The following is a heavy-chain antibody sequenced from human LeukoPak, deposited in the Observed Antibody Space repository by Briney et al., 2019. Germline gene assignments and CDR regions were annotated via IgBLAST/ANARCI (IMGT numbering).Heavy chain of an antibody. CDR3: ARDAHRIFGVVQSYGMDV. V-gene: IGHV1-18*01. CDR1: GYTFTSYG. CDR2: ISAYNGNT. Sequence: VASVKVSCRASGYTFTSYGISWVRQAPGQGLEWMGWISAYNGNTNYAQKLQGRVTMTTDTSTSTAYMELRSLRSDDTAVYYCARDAHRIFGVVQSYGMDVWGQGTTVTVSS. D-gene: IGHD3-3*01. J-gene: IGHJ6*02.